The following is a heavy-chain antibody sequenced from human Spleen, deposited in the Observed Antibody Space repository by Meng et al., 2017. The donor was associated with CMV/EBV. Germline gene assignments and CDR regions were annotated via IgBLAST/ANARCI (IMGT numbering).Heavy chain of an antibody. D-gene: IGHD3-3*01. Sequence: YWSWIRQPPGKGLEWIWYIYYSGSTYYNPSLKSRVTISVDTSKNQFSLKLSSVTAADTAVYYCARGAAINTWYYDFWSGYYPHYFDYWGQGTLVTVSS. V-gene: IGHV4-30-4*08. J-gene: IGHJ4*02. CDR1: Y. CDR3: ARGAAINTWYYDFWSGYYPHYFDY. CDR2: IYYSGST.